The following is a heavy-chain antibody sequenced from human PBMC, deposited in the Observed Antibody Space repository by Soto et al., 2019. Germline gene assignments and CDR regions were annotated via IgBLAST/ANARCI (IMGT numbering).Heavy chain of an antibody. J-gene: IGHJ4*02. V-gene: IGHV4-34*01. CDR2: INHSGST. D-gene: IGHD6-19*01. Sequence: SETLSLTCAVYGGSFSGYYWSWIRQPPGKGLEWIGEINHSGSTNYNPSLKSRVTISVDTSKNQFSLKLSSVSAADTAVYYCARVFIAVAGMDYFDYWGQGTLVTVSS. CDR3: ARVFIAVAGMDYFDY. CDR1: GGSFSGYY.